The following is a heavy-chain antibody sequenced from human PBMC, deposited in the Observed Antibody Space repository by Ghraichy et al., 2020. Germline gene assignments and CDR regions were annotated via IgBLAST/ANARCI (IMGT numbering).Heavy chain of an antibody. CDR3: ARVQGAGSYSNYLALYGMDV. Sequence: GGSLRLSCAASGFTFDDYGMSWVRQAPGKGLEWVSGINWNGGSTGYADSVKGRFTISRDNAKNSLYLQMNSLRAEDTALYHCARVQGAGSYSNYLALYGMDVWGQGTTVTVSS. D-gene: IGHD4-11*01. CDR2: INWNGGST. V-gene: IGHV3-20*01. CDR1: GFTFDDYG. J-gene: IGHJ6*02.